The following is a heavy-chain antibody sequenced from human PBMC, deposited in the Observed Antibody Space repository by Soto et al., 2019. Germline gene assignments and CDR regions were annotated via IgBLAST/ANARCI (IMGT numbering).Heavy chain of an antibody. Sequence: EASVKVSCKASGYTFTGHYMHWVRQAPGQGLEWMGWINPNSGGTNYAQKFQGWVTMTRDTSISTAYMELSRLRSDDTAVYYCALDYYDSSGNYYYGMDVWGQGTTVTVSS. J-gene: IGHJ6*02. CDR3: ALDYYDSSGNYYYGMDV. V-gene: IGHV1-2*04. CDR1: GYTFTGHY. CDR2: INPNSGGT. D-gene: IGHD3-22*01.